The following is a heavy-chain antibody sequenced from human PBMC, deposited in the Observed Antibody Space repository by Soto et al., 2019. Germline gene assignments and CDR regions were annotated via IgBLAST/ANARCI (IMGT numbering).Heavy chain of an antibody. J-gene: IGHJ6*02. CDR1: GDRVSSNSAA. D-gene: IGHD3-3*01. CDR2: TYYRSKWYI. CDR3: ARARDYDAWSGYTSQYYYYGMDV. V-gene: IGHV6-1*01. Sequence: SQTLSLTCAISGDRVSSNSAAWNWIRQSPSRGLEWLGRTYYRSKWYIDYALSVESRITINPDTTKNQLSLQLDSVTPEDTAVYYCARARDYDAWSGYTSQYYYYGMDVWGQGTTVTVSS.